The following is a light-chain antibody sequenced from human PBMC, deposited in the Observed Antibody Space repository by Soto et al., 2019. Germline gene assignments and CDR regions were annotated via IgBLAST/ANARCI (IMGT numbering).Light chain of an antibody. CDR3: QQYGSSGYT. CDR2: GAS. Sequence: EIVLTQSPGTLSLSPGESATLSCRASQSVSSSYLTWYQQKPGQAPRLLIYGASSRATGIPDRFSGSGSGTDFTLTISRLEPEDVAVYYCQQYGSSGYTFGQGTKLEIK. V-gene: IGKV3-20*01. CDR1: QSVSSSY. J-gene: IGKJ2*01.